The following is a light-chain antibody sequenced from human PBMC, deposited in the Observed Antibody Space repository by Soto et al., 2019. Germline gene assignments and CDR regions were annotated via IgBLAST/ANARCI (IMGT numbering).Light chain of an antibody. CDR2: GNS. J-gene: IGLJ3*02. CDR3: QSYDSSLSGWV. V-gene: IGLV1-40*01. Sequence: QSVLTQPPSVFGAPGQRVTIFCTGSSSNIGAGYDVHWYQQLPGTAPKLLIYGNSNRPSGFPDRFSGSNSGTSASLAITGLQAEDEADYFCQSYDSSLSGWVLGRGTKLTVL. CDR1: SSNIGAGYD.